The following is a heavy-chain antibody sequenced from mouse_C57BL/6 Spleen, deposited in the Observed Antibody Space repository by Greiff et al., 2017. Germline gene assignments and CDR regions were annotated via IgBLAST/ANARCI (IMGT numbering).Heavy chain of an antibody. J-gene: IGHJ2*01. CDR1: GYAFSSSW. Sequence: QVQLKQSGPELVKPGASVKISCKASGYAFSSSWMNWVKQRPGKGLEWIGRIYPGDGDTNYNGKFKGKATLTADKSYSTAYMQLSSLTSEDSAVYFCARSGYGSYFDYWGQGTTLTVSS. V-gene: IGHV1-82*01. CDR3: ARSGYGSYFDY. D-gene: IGHD1-1*01. CDR2: IYPGDGDT.